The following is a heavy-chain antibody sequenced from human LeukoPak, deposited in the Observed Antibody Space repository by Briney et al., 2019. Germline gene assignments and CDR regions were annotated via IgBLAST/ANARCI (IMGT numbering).Heavy chain of an antibody. CDR1: GYTFTGYY. CDR3: AREAGYRIYYYYYMDV. CDR2: INPNSGNT. D-gene: IGHD3-9*01. J-gene: IGHJ6*03. V-gene: IGHV1-8*02. Sequence: ASVKVSCKASGYTFTGYYMHWVRQAPGQGLEWMGWINPNSGNTGYAQKFQGRVTMTRNTSISTAYMELSSLRSEDTAVYYCAREAGYRIYYYYYMDVWGKGTTVTVSS.